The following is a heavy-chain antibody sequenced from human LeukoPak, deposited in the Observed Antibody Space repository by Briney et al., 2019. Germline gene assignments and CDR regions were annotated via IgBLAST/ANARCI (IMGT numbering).Heavy chain of an antibody. CDR2: IYYSGST. CDR3: ARGWCGELLLDY. J-gene: IGHJ4*02. D-gene: IGHD3-10*01. Sequence: PSETLSLTCTVSGGSISSYYWSWIRQPPGKGLEWMGYIYYSGSTNYNPSLKSRVTISVDTSKNQFSLKLSSVTAADTAVYYCARGWCGELLLDYWGQGTLVTVSS. CDR1: GGSISSYY. V-gene: IGHV4-59*01.